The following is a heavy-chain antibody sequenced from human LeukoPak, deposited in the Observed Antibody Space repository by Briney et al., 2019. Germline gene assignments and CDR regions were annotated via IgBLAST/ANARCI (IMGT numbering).Heavy chain of an antibody. CDR2: ISWDGGST. Sequence: PGGSLRLSCAASGFTFDDYAMHWVRQAPGKGLEWVSLISWDGGSTYYADSVKGRFTISRDNSKNTLYLQMNSLRAEDTAVYYCARGSRMDPSYFDYWGQGTLVTVSS. D-gene: IGHD2-8*01. CDR3: ARGSRMDPSYFDY. V-gene: IGHV3-43D*03. J-gene: IGHJ4*02. CDR1: GFTFDDYA.